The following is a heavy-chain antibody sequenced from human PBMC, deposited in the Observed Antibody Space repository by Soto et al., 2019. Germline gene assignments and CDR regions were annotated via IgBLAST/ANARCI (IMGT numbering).Heavy chain of an antibody. CDR1: GFTFSSYW. CDR3: ARDCSGGSCYPGMDV. V-gene: IGHV3-7*01. D-gene: IGHD2-15*01. Sequence: PGGSLRLSCAASGFTFSSYWMNWVRQAPGKGLEWVANVKQDGDERYYVDSVKGRFTVSRDNAENSLYLQINSLRAEDTAVYFCARDCSGGSCYPGMDVWGQGTTVTVSS. J-gene: IGHJ6*02. CDR2: VKQDGDER.